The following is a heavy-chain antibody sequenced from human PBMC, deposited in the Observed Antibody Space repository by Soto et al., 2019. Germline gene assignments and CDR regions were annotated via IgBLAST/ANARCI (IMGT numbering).Heavy chain of an antibody. Sequence: QVQLVQSGAEVKKPGASVQVSCKASGYTFTTYFIHWVRQAPGQGFECLGRINPTGGDTVYAQKFQGRVSVTRDTSTSTVNIELGSLTSKDTAVYYCARGSYASNVFIMDVWGQGTAVTVSS. CDR2: INPTGGDT. V-gene: IGHV1-46*01. J-gene: IGHJ6*02. D-gene: IGHD2-2*01. CDR1: GYTFTTYF. CDR3: ARGSYASNVFIMDV.